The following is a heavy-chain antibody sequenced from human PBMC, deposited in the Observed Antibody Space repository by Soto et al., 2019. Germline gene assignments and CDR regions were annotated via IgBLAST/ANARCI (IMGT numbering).Heavy chain of an antibody. J-gene: IGHJ4*02. CDR1: GGSISSSSYY. Sequence: SETLSLTCTVSGGSISSSSYYWGWIRQPPGKGLEWIGSIYYSGSTYYNPSLKSRVTISVDTSKNQFSLKLSSVTAADTAVYYCIVATFGSPYYFDYWGQGTLVTVSS. D-gene: IGHD5-12*01. CDR3: IVATFGSPYYFDY. CDR2: IYYSGST. V-gene: IGHV4-39*01.